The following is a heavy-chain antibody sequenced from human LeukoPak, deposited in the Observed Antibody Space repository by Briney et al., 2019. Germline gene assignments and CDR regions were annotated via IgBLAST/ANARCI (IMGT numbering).Heavy chain of an antibody. CDR1: GFIFSSYE. Sequence: GGSLRLSCAASGFIFSSYERNWVRQAPGKGLEWVSYISSHARTTYNADSVKGRFTISRDNAKNSLYLQMDSLRAEDTAVYYCARVAPRIFCFDYWGQGTLVTVSS. D-gene: IGHD3-3*02. CDR2: ISSHARTT. J-gene: IGHJ4*02. V-gene: IGHV3-48*03. CDR3: ARVAPRIFCFDY.